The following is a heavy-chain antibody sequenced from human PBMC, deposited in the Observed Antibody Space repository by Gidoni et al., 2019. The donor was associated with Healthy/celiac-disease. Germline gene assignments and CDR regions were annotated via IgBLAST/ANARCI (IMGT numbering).Heavy chain of an antibody. J-gene: IGHJ6*02. CDR2: IWYDGSNK. D-gene: IGHD3-22*01. Sequence: QVQLVESVGGVVQPGRSLRLSCAASGFTFRSYGMHWVRQAPGKGLGWVAVIWYDGSNKYYADSVKGRFTISRDNSKNTLYLQMNSLRAEDTAVYYCARDQDYDDGGYGMDVWGQGTTVTVSS. CDR1: GFTFRSYG. CDR3: ARDQDYDDGGYGMDV. V-gene: IGHV3-33*01.